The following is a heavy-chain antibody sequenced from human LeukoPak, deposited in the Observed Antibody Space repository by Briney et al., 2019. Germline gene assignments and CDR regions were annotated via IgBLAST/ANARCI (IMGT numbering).Heavy chain of an antibody. CDR2: IHHSGST. D-gene: IGHD6-6*01. V-gene: IGHV4-34*01. Sequence: KPSETLSLTCAVSGGSFSGYFWSWIRQPPGKGLEWIGEIHHSGSTNYNPSLKSRVTISEDTSKNQFSLKLSSVTAADTAMYYCARGRGPAAREDYWGQGTLVTVSS. CDR1: GGSFSGYF. J-gene: IGHJ4*02. CDR3: ARGRGPAAREDY.